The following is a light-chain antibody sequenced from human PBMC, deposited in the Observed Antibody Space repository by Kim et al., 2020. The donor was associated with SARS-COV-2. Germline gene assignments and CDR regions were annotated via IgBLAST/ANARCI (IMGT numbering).Light chain of an antibody. J-gene: IGLJ2*01. CDR1: SSDVDPYNS. CDR2: EVN. Sequence: QSALTQPPSASGSAGQSVTISCAGVSSDVDPYNSVSWYQQHPGKAPKLIIYEVNKRPSGVPVRFSGSKSGNSASLTVSGLQADDEADYYCCSYGGTNNFVFGGGTTVTVL. V-gene: IGLV2-8*01. CDR3: CSYGGTNNFV.